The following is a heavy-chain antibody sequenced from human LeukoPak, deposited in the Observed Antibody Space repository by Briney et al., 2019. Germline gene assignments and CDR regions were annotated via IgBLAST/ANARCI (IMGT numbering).Heavy chain of an antibody. J-gene: IGHJ4*02. Sequence: GGSLRLSCAASGFTFDDYAMHWVRPAPGKGLEWVANIKQDGSEKYYVDSVKGRFTISRDNDKNSLFLQMTSLGAEDTAVYYCARVGGRYSPLGYWGQGTLVTVSS. CDR1: GFTFDDYA. CDR2: IKQDGSEK. D-gene: IGHD3-16*02. V-gene: IGHV3-7*01. CDR3: ARVGGRYSPLGY.